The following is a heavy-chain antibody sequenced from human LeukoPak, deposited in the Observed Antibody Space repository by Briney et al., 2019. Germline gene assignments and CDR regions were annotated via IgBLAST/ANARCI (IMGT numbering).Heavy chain of an antibody. CDR3: ARFTYTTRPSDV. D-gene: IGHD3-16*01. Sequence: SETLSSTCSFSGGSTSVYYWGWIRQPPGQTLEWIGYIHSSGGTNYNPSLQSRVTMSVDTSMNQFSLRLSSVTAADTAVYYCARFTYTTRPSDVWGKGTTVTVSS. CDR2: IHSSGGT. CDR1: GGSTSVYY. J-gene: IGHJ6*04. V-gene: IGHV4-4*09.